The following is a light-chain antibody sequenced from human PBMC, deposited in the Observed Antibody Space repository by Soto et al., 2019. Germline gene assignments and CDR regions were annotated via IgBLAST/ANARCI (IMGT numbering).Light chain of an antibody. J-gene: IGKJ1*01. CDR3: QQYGSSPPT. V-gene: IGKV3-20*01. Sequence: EIVLTQSPGTLSLSPGERATLSCRASQSVSTNYLAWYQRKPGQAPRLLIYGASSRATDIPTRVSGSGSGTDFTLTITRLKAEDLAVYYCQQYGSSPPTFGQGTKVEIK. CDR2: GAS. CDR1: QSVSTNY.